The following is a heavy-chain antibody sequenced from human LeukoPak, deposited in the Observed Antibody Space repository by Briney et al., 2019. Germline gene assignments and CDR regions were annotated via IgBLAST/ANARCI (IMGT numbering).Heavy chain of an antibody. CDR2: IYYSGST. CDR1: GGSISSYY. V-gene: IGHV4-59*01. Sequence: SETLSLTCTVSGGSISSYYWNWIRQPLGKGLEWIGYIYYSGSTIYNPSLKSRVTISADTSKNQMSLKLSSVTAADTAIYYCARDRGGSYYDSSGSVTNIWGQGTMVTVSS. D-gene: IGHD3-22*01. J-gene: IGHJ3*02. CDR3: ARDRGGSYYDSSGSVTNI.